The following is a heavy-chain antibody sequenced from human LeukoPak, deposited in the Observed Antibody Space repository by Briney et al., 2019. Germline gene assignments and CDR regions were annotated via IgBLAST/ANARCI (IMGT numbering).Heavy chain of an antibody. CDR3: ARSPLYYDSSGCEYYFDY. D-gene: IGHD3-22*01. CDR1: GGSIRSYY. Sequence: SETLSLTCTVSGGSIRSYYWSWIRQPAGKGLVWIWRIYSSGSTTYNPSLKSRVTISEDKCKSQYSLMLGSVTAADTGVYCCARSPLYYDSSGCEYYFDYWGQGTLVTVSS. J-gene: IGHJ4*02. CDR2: IYSSGST. V-gene: IGHV4-4*07.